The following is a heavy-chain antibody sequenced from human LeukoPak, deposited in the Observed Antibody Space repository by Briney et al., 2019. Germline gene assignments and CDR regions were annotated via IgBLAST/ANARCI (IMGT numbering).Heavy chain of an antibody. D-gene: IGHD2-2*01. CDR2: INHSGRT. CDR1: GYSISSGYY. J-gene: IGHJ6*03. V-gene: IGHV4-38-2*02. CDR3: ARLKCSSTSCFYYYYMDV. Sequence: PSETLSLTCTVSGYSISSGYYWSWIRQPPGKGLEWIGEINHSGRTNYKPSLKSQVTMSVDTSKNQFSLKLNSVTAADTAVYYCARLKCSSTSCFYYYYMDVWGKGTTVTISS.